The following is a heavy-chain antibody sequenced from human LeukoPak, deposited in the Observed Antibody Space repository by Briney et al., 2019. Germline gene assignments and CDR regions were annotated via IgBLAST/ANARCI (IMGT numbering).Heavy chain of an antibody. CDR1: GISFRNYA. CDR2: LRGNDET. V-gene: IGHV3-23*01. CDR3: ARASWVSDPDAVR. Sequence: GGSLRLSCAASGISFRNYAMSWVRQAPARGPEWVSSLRGNDETFYANSVKGRFTLSRDDSRNTVYLQLNNLRVEDTAIYYCARASWVSDPDAVRWGQGTQVTVSS. D-gene: IGHD3-10*01. J-gene: IGHJ4*02.